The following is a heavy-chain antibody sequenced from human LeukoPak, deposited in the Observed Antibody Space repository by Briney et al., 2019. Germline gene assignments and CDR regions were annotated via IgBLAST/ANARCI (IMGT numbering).Heavy chain of an antibody. Sequence: GESLKISCKGSGYNFDTYWIAWMRQMPGKGLEWMGIIYPADSDTRYRPSFQGQVTISADKSITTAYLQWSSLKASDTAIYCCARGYGAYLGYWGQGTLVTVSS. V-gene: IGHV5-51*01. CDR2: IYPADSDT. CDR3: ARGYGAYLGY. J-gene: IGHJ4*02. CDR1: GYNFDTYW. D-gene: IGHD4-17*01.